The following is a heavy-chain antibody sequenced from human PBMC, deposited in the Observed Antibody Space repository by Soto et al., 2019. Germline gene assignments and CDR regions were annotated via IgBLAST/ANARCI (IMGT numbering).Heavy chain of an antibody. V-gene: IGHV1-18*01. J-gene: IGHJ4*02. CDR2: ISAYNGNT. CDR1: GYTFNSYA. D-gene: IGHD6-13*01. Sequence: QVQLVQSGAEVKKPGASVKVSCKASGYTFNSYAITWVRQAPGQGLEWMGWISAYNGNTNDAQMLQGRVTMTTDTATSPAYMELRSLTSDDTAVYYCATDLAAGTCDYWGQGTLVTVSS. CDR3: ATDLAAGTCDY.